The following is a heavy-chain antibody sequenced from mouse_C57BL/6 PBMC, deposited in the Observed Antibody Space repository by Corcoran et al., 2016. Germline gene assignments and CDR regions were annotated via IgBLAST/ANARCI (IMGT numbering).Heavy chain of an antibody. CDR1: GYTFTTYG. J-gene: IGHJ1*03. D-gene: IGHD2-5*01. CDR2: INTYSGVP. Sequence: QIQLVQSGPELKKPGETVKISCMASGYTFTTYGLIGVKQAPGKGLKWMGWINTYSGVPTYADDFKGGFAFSLETSASTSYFKINNLKNEDTATYFCARRYSNYVNWYFDVWGTGTTVTVSS. V-gene: IGHV9-3*01. CDR3: ARRYSNYVNWYFDV.